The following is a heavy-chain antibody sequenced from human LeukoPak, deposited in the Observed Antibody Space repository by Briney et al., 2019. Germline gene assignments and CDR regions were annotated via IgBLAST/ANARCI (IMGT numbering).Heavy chain of an antibody. CDR3: ARGHMITFGGVSPGFDC. CDR1: GGSISSGSYY. Sequence: PSQTLSLTCTVSGGSISSGSYYWSWIRQPAGKGLEWIGRIYTSGSTNYNPSLKSRVTISVDTSKNQFSLKLSSVTAADTAVYYCARGHMITFGGVSPGFDCWGQGTLVTVSS. D-gene: IGHD3-16*01. CDR2: IYTSGST. J-gene: IGHJ4*02. V-gene: IGHV4-61*02.